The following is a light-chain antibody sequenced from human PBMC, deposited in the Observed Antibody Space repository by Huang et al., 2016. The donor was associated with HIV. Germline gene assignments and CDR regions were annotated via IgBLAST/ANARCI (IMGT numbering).Light chain of an antibody. CDR1: QSVNSY. CDR3: QQRKYWPPIT. CDR2: DAS. Sequence: ETVLTQSPATLSLSPGERATLSCRASQSVNSYLAWYQQKPGQTPRLLIYDASNRATGIPDRFSGSGSGTDFTLTISSLEPEDFAVYYCQQRKYWPPITFGQGTRLEIK. J-gene: IGKJ5*01. V-gene: IGKV3-11*01.